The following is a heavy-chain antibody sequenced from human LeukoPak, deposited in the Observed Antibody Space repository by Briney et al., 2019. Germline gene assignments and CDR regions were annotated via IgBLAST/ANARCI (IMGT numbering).Heavy chain of an antibody. D-gene: IGHD3-3*01. CDR2: IIPIFGTA. CDR3: ARGRFLEWLFLDY. V-gene: IGHV1-69*05. Sequence: SVKVSCKASGGTFSSYAISWVRQAPGQGLEWMGRIIPIFGTANYAQKFQGRVTITTDESTSTAYMELSSLRSEDTAVYYCARGRFLEWLFLDYWGQGSLVTVSS. J-gene: IGHJ4*02. CDR1: GGTFSSYA.